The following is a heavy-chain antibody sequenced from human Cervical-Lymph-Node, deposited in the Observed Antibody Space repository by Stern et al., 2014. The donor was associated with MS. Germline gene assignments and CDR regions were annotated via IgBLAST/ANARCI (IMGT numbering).Heavy chain of an antibody. CDR2: LYLDDDK. CDR3: VHRFYYDSSGYYKDDDYFDY. Sequence: QVTLKESGPTLVKPTQTLTLTCTFSGFSLNTSGVGVGWIRQPPGKAPEFLALLYLDDDKRYRLSMRRRLTITKDTSKNLVVLTMTNMDPVDTATYYCVHRFYYDSSGYYKDDDYFDYWGQGTLVAVSS. J-gene: IGHJ4*02. V-gene: IGHV2-5*02. CDR1: GFSLNTSGVG. D-gene: IGHD3-22*01.